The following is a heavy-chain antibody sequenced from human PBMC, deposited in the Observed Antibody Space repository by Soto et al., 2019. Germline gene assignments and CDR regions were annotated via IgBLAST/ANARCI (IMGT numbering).Heavy chain of an antibody. V-gene: IGHV3-23*01. D-gene: IGHD6-13*01. CDR1: GFTFSSYA. CDR3: AKEVEYSSSWSDIDY. J-gene: IGHJ4*02. Sequence: EVQLLESGGGLVQPGGSLRLSRAASGFTFSSYAMSWVRQAPGKGLEWVSAISGSGGSTYYADSVKGRFTISRDISKNPLYLQMNSLRAEDTAVYYCAKEVEYSSSWSDIDYWGQGTLVTVSS. CDR2: ISGSGGST.